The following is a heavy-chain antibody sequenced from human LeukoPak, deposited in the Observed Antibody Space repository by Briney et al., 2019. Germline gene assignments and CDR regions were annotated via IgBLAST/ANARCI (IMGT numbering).Heavy chain of an antibody. CDR3: ARDSRVVVVPAAIWDWFDP. J-gene: IGHJ5*02. CDR2: IYYSGST. D-gene: IGHD2-2*01. V-gene: IGHV4-59*01. Sequence: PSETLSLTCTVSGGSLSSYYWSWIRQPPGKGLEWIGYIYYSGSTNYNPSLKSRVTISVDTSKNQFSLKLSSVTAADTAVYYCARDSRVVVVPAAIWDWFDPWGQGTLVTVSS. CDR1: GGSLSSYY.